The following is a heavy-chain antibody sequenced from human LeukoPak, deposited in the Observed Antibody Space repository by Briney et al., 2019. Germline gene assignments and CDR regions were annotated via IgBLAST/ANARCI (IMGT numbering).Heavy chain of an antibody. V-gene: IGHV4-4*07. CDR3: ARDPSSFGGRFDP. CDR2: IYSSGST. D-gene: IGHD3-10*01. CDR1: GGSISSYY. J-gene: IGHJ5*02. Sequence: SETLSLTCTVSGGSISSYYWNWIRQPAGKGLERIGRIYSSGSTNYNPSLKSLVTMSVDTSKNQFSLKLSSVTAADTAVYYCARDPSSFGGRFDPWGQGTLVAVSS.